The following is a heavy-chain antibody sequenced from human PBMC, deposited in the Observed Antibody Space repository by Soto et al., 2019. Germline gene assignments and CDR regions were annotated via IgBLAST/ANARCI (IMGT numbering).Heavy chain of an antibody. CDR1: GFTFSSYA. J-gene: IGHJ4*02. V-gene: IGHV3-30-3*01. D-gene: IGHD1-26*01. CDR3: ASLDSGSLDY. CDR2: ISYDGSNK. Sequence: AGGSLRLSCAASGFTFSSYAMHWVRQAPGKGLEWVAVISYDGSNKYYADSVKGRFTISRDNSKNTLYLQMNSLRAEDTAVYYCASLDSGSLDYWGQGTLVTVSS.